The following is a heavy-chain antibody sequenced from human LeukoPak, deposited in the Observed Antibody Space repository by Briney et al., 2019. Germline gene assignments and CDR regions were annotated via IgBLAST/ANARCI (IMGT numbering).Heavy chain of an antibody. CDR3: ARDEGGFWSGYYRA. D-gene: IGHD3-3*01. V-gene: IGHV3-21*01. CDR1: GFTFSSYS. J-gene: IGHJ5*02. Sequence: GGSLRLPCAASGFTFSSYSMNWVRQAPGKGLEWVSSISSSSSYIYYADSVKGRFTISRDNAKNSLYLQMNSLRAEDTAVYYCARDEGGFWSGYYRAWGQGTLVTVPS. CDR2: ISSSSSYI.